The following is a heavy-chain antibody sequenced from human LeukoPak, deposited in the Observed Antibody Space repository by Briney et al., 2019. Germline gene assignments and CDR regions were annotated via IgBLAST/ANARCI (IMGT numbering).Heavy chain of an antibody. CDR2: RSSTGIT. D-gene: IGHD6-19*01. CDR1: GGSISSGGYY. CDR3: STTIRGWYGVGDY. V-gene: IGHV4-30-2*03. J-gene: IGHJ4*02. Sequence: SQTLSLTCTVSGGSISSGGYYWSWIRPHPGKGLEWIASRSSTGITHYHPSLESRISVSAETSKSQFSLNLNSVTAADTAVYYCSTTIRGWYGVGDYWGQGVLVTVSS.